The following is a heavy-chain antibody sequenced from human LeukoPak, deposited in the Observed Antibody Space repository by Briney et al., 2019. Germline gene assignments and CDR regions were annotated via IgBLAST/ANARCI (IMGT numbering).Heavy chain of an antibody. CDR3: AGYGTNSFDFPY. V-gene: IGHV3-48*02. D-gene: IGHD2-8*01. CDR1: GFTFSRYN. Sequence: GGSLRLSCAASGFTFSRYNMNWVRQAPGKGLEWVSHIDFSGTGIYYAESVKGRFTISRDNSKNSLYLQMNSLRDEDTAVYYCAGYGTNSFDFPYWGQGTLVTVSS. CDR2: IDFSGTGI. J-gene: IGHJ4*02.